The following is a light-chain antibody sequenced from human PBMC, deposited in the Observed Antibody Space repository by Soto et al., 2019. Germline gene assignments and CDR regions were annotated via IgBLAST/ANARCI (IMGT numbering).Light chain of an antibody. CDR2: GAS. V-gene: IGKV3-15*01. CDR1: QSVGSN. J-gene: IGKJ2*01. CDR3: QQYTNLPYT. Sequence: EIVMTQSPATLSVSPGERASLSCRASQSVGSNLAWYQQTAGQAPRLLIYGASTRATGIPARFSGSGSGTEFTLTISSLQSEDFVVYSFQQYTNLPYTFGQETKLDIK.